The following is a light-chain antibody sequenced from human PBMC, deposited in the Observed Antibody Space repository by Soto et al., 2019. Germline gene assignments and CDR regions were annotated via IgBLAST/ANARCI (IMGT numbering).Light chain of an antibody. J-gene: IGLJ2*01. CDR3: SSYTSSNTL. Sequence: QSALTQPASVSGSPGQSITISCTGTSSEIGGNNYVSWYQQHPGKAPKLMIYDVTNRPSGVSNRFSGSKSGNTASLTISGLQAEDEADYYCSSYTSSNTLFARGTKLTVL. CDR2: DVT. V-gene: IGLV2-14*03. CDR1: SSEIGGNNY.